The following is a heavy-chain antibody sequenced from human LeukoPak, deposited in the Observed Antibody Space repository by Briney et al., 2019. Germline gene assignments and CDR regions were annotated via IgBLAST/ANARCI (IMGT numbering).Heavy chain of an antibody. CDR3: ASHYGSESYFDS. V-gene: IGHV4-39*01. Sequence: SETLSLTCTVSGGSISISGYYWGWIRQPPGKGLEWIGSIYYSESAYYNPSLNSRVTISVDRSKNQFSLKLSSVTAADTAVYYCASHYGSESYFDSWGQGTLVTVSS. CDR1: GGSISISGYY. CDR2: IYYSESA. J-gene: IGHJ4*02. D-gene: IGHD3-10*01.